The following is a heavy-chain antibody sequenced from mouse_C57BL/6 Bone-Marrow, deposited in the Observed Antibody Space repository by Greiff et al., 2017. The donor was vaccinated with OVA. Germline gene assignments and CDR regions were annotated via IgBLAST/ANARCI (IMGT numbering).Heavy chain of an antibody. CDR1: GFTFSDYY. CDR3: ARGDYYGSSYWYFDV. V-gene: IGHV5-16*01. D-gene: IGHD1-1*01. CDR2: INYDGSST. J-gene: IGHJ1*03. Sequence: EVHLVESEGGLVQPGSSMKLSCTASGFTFSDYYMAWVRQVPEKGLEWVANINYDGSSTYYLDSLKSRFIISRDNAKNILYLQMSILKSEDTATYYCARGDYYGSSYWYFDVWGTGTTVTVSS.